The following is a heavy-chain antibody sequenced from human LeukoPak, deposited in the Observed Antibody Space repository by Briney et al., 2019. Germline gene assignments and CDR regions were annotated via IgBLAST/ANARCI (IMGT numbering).Heavy chain of an antibody. V-gene: IGHV3-30*04. CDR1: GFTYSNYA. D-gene: IGHD2-2*01. CDR2: ISHDGRTK. CDR3: ARPYSSSTSCPAGDAFDI. Sequence: GGSLRLSCAASGFTYSNYAIHWVCQAPGKGLEWVAVISHDGRTKYYADSVKGRFTISRDNAKNSLYLQMNSLRAEDTAVYYCARPYSSSTSCPAGDAFDIWGQGTMVTVSS. J-gene: IGHJ3*02.